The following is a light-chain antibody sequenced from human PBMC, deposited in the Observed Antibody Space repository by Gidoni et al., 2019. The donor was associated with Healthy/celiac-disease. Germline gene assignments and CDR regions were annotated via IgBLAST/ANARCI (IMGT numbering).Light chain of an antibody. CDR3: QQYYSTPFT. Sequence: DIVMTQSPDSPAVSLGERATINCKSSQSGLYSSNNKNYLAWYQQKPGQPPKLLIYWASTRESGVPDRISGSGSGTDFTLTISSLQAEDVAVYYCQQYYSTPFTFGPGTKVDIK. CDR1: QSGLYSSNNKNY. CDR2: WAS. J-gene: IGKJ3*01. V-gene: IGKV4-1*01.